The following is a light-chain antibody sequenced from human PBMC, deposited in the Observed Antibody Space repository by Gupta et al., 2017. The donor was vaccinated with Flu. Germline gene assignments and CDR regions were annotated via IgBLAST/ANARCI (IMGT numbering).Light chain of an antibody. CDR2: EVS. V-gene: IGLV2-14*01. CDR1: SSDVGGYNY. J-gene: IGLJ3*02. CDR3: SSYTSSSWV. Sequence: QSALTQPAPVSGSPGQSITISCTGTSSDVGGYNYVSWYQQHPGKAPKLMIYEVSNRPSGVSNRFSGSKSGNTASLTISGLQAEDEADYYCSSYTSSSWVFGGGTKLTV.